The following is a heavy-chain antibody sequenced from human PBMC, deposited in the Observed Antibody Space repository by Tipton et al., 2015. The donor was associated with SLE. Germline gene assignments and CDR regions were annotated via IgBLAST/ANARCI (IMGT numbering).Heavy chain of an antibody. CDR2: ILYTGST. Sequence: TLSLTCTVSSDSISSSSYYWGWVRQPPGEGLEWIGSILYTGSTYYNPSFRSRITISLDTSKSQFSLKLSSVTAADTAVYYCGRHRRSVNLPDGYFDLWGRGTLVTVSS. D-gene: IGHD1-14*01. V-gene: IGHV4-39*07. CDR1: SDSISSSSYY. J-gene: IGHJ2*01. CDR3: GRHRRSVNLPDGYFDL.